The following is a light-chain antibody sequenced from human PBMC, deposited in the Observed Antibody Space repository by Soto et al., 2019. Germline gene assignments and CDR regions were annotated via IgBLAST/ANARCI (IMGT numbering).Light chain of an antibody. CDR3: TSYSRYSVLV. CDR1: SSDIGGYKY. V-gene: IGLV2-14*01. Sequence: SVLTQPASVCGSPGQSITISCTGTSSDIGGYKYVSWYQQHPGKAPKLIIFEVSNRPSGVSDRFSGSNSGNTASLTISELQAEDEADYYCTSYSRYSVLVFGGGTKVTV. CDR2: EVS. J-gene: IGLJ3*02.